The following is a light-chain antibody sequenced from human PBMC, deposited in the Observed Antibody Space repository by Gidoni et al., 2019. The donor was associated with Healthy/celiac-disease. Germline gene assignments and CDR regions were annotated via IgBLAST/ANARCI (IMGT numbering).Light chain of an antibody. CDR3: QQYNNWPPVT. CDR1: QSVSSN. CDR2: GAS. V-gene: IGKV3-15*01. J-gene: IGKJ2*01. Sequence: EIVMTQSPATMSVSPGERANLSCRASQSVSSNLAWYQQQPGQAPRLLIYGASTRATGIPARFSCSGSGTEFTLTISSLQSEDFAVYYCQQYNNWPPVTFGQGTKLEIK.